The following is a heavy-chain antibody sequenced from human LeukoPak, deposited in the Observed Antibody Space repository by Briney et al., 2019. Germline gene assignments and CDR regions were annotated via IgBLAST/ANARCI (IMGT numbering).Heavy chain of an antibody. CDR1: GYTFTSYG. CDR2: LNPSTGGT. V-gene: IGHV1-2*02. CDR3: ARSERVKGIFDF. D-gene: IGHD1-1*01. Sequence: GASVKVSCKASGYTFTSYGISWVRQAPGQGLEWMGWLNPSTGGTDFAQKFQGRVTLTRDTSLTTAYMGLTSLSSDDTAVYYCARSERVKGIFDFWGQGTLVIVSS. J-gene: IGHJ4*02.